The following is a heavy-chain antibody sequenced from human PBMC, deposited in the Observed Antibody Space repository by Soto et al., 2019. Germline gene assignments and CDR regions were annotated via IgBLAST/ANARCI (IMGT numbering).Heavy chain of an antibody. CDR3: ARDRNEIYYYYMDV. Sequence: GGSLRLSCAASGFXFSSYWMNWVRQAPGKGLEWVANIKQDGSEKYYVDSVKGRFTISRDNAKNSLYLQMNSLRAEDTAVYYCARDRNEIYYYYMDVWGKGTTVTVSS. CDR1: GFXFSSYW. V-gene: IGHV3-7*01. CDR2: IKQDGSEK. J-gene: IGHJ6*03.